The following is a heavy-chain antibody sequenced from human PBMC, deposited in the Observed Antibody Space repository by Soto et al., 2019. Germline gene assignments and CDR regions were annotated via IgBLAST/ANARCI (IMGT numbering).Heavy chain of an antibody. D-gene: IGHD6-19*01. J-gene: IGHJ4*02. CDR2: INPNGGGT. Sequence: QVQLVQSGAEVTKPGASVTVSCKASQYTFTAYYLLWVRQAPGQRLEWMGWINPNGGGTIYAQKFQGRLTLTRDASITTAYMELSRLNSDDTAFYFCATSSDWSPLLDHWGQGTLVTVSS. V-gene: IGHV1-2*02. CDR3: ATSSDWSPLLDH. CDR1: QYTFTAYY.